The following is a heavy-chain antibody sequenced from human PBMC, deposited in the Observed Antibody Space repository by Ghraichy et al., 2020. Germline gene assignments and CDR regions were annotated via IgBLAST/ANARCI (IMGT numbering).Heavy chain of an antibody. CDR2: IFYSEST. CDR1: GGSISSTSYY. V-gene: IGHV4-39*01. J-gene: IGHJ4*02. CDR3: AVFGVVTTPLLLYYVDY. D-gene: IGHD3-3*01. Sequence: SETLSLTCTVSGGSISSTSYYWGWIRQPPGKGLEWIGSIFYSESTYYNPSLKSRVTISVDTSKNQFSLKLSSVTAADTAVYYCAVFGVVTTPLLLYYVDYWGQGTLVTVSS.